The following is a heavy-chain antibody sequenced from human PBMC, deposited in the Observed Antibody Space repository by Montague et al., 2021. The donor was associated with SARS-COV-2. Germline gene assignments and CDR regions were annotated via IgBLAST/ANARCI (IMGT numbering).Heavy chain of an antibody. D-gene: IGHD3-3*01. CDR2: IYHSGST. CDR1: GYSISSGYY. CDR3: ARDVRYYDFWSGRAQTSPDY. J-gene: IGHJ4*02. V-gene: IGHV4-38-2*02. Sequence: SETLSLNCTVSGYSISSGYYWGWIRRPPGKGLEWIGSIYHSGSTYYNPSLKSRVTISVDTSKNQFSLKLYSVTAADTAVYYCARDVRYYDFWSGRAQTSPDYWGQGTLVTVSS.